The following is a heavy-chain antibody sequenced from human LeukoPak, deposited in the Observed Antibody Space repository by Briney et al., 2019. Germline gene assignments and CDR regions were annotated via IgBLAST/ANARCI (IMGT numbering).Heavy chain of an antibody. V-gene: IGHV4-39*07. CDR3: ARQLWPRFDY. J-gene: IGHJ4*02. CDR1: GGSISSYY. D-gene: IGHD5-18*01. Sequence: SETLSLTCTVSGGSISSYYWGWIRQPPGKGLEWIGSIYYSGSTYYNPSLKSRVTISVDTSKNQFSLKLSSVTAADTAVYYCARQLWPRFDYWGQGTLVTVSS. CDR2: IYYSGST.